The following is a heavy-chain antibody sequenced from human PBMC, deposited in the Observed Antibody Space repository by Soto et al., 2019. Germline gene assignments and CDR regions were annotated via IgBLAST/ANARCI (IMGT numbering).Heavy chain of an antibody. J-gene: IGHJ4*02. Sequence: PSETLSLTCGVSGDSTRIRYWWAWLRLPPGRGLEWIGEVNQSGTSNYNPSLKSRVTISIDNSKKQFSLRLSSVTAADTAVYYCASDYSSNWYSDLWGQGTMVTVSS. CDR1: GDSTRIRYW. D-gene: IGHD6-13*01. V-gene: IGHV4-4*02. CDR2: VNQSGTS. CDR3: ASDYSSNWYSDL.